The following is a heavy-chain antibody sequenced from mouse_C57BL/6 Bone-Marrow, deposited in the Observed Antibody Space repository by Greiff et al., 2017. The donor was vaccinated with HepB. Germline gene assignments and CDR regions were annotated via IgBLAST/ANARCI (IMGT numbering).Heavy chain of an antibody. CDR2: INPSTGGT. J-gene: IGHJ2*01. V-gene: IGHV1-42*01. Sequence: VQLQQSGPELVKPGASVKISCKASGYSFTGYYMNWVKQSPEKSLEWIGEINPSTGGTTYNQKLKAKATLTVDKSSSTAYMQLKSLTSEDSAVYYCARGAYYGYDYWGQGTTLTVSS. D-gene: IGHD2-9*01. CDR3: ARGAYYGYDY. CDR1: GYSFTGYY.